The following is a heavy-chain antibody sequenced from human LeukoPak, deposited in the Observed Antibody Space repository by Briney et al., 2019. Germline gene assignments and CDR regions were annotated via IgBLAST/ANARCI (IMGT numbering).Heavy chain of an antibody. D-gene: IGHD6-19*01. CDR3: ARDRVAGWLGNYYYYYYMDV. CDR1: GFTFSSYA. CDR2: ISYDGSNK. V-gene: IGHV3-30*04. J-gene: IGHJ6*03. Sequence: GRSLRLSCAASGFTFSSYAMHWVRQAPGKGLEWVAVISYDGSNKYYADSVKGRFTISRENSNNTLYLQMNSLRAEDTAVYYCARDRVAGWLGNYYYYYYMDVWGKGTTVTVSS.